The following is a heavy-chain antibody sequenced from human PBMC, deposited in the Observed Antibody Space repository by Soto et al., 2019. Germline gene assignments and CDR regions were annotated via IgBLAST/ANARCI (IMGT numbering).Heavy chain of an antibody. CDR1: GFRFDDYN. CDR3: ARETLTFGSALDV. Sequence: GGSLRLSCAASGFRFDDYNMHWVRQAPGKGLEWVSLITWNGANSYYADSVKGRFTISRDGTTKSLSLQMTSLKREDTGLYFCARETLTFGSALDVWGQGTTVTVSS. D-gene: IGHD3-3*01. J-gene: IGHJ6*02. V-gene: IGHV3-43*01. CDR2: ITWNGANS.